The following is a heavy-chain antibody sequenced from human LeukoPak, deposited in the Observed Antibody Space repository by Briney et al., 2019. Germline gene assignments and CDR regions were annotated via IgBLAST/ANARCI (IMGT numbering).Heavy chain of an antibody. V-gene: IGHV1-69*13. CDR3: ARDSSDIRGLIAH. CDR1: GGTFSKYT. J-gene: IGHJ1*01. D-gene: IGHD3-10*01. Sequence: SVKVSCKASGGTFSKYTISWVRQRPGQGLEWMGGITPLFGTANYAQKFQGRVTITADESASTAYMELSSLRSEDTAVYYCARDSSDIRGLIAHWGQGTLVTVSS. CDR2: ITPLFGTA.